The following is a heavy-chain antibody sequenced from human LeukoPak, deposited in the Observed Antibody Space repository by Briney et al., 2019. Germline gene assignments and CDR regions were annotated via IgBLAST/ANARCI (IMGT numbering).Heavy chain of an antibody. CDR1: GGSISSYY. CDR2: IYYRST. Sequence: PSETLSLTCAVSGGSISSYYWSWIRQPPGKGLEWIGYIYYRSTNYNPSLKSRVTISIDTSKNQLSLKLSSVTAADTAVYYCARHDDNDGYYYAYFDYWGQGTLVTVSS. D-gene: IGHD3-22*01. J-gene: IGHJ4*02. CDR3: ARHDDNDGYYYAYFDY. V-gene: IGHV4-59*08.